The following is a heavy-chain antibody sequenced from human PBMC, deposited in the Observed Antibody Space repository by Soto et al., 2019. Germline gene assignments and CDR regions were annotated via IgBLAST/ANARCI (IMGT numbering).Heavy chain of an antibody. Sequence: PGGSLRLSCAASGFPFSTYRMRWVRQAPGKGLEWVTPISANGSGASYVDSVRGRITILRDNSKNTLFLQMNSLRADDTAVYFCVKTRYYEMYYYYDFDFWGQGTLVTVSS. V-gene: IGHV3-23*01. CDR1: GFPFSTYR. J-gene: IGHJ4*02. CDR3: VKTRYYEMYYYYDFDF. D-gene: IGHD3-16*01. CDR2: ISANGSGA.